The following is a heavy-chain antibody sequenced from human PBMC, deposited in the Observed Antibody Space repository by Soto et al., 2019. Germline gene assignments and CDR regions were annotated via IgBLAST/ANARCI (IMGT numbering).Heavy chain of an antibody. J-gene: IGHJ6*02. CDR1: GGSISSSSYY. Sequence: SETLSLTCTVSGGSISSSSYYWGWIRQPPGKGLEWIGSIYYSGSTYYNPSLKSRVTISVDTSKNQFSLKLSSVTAADTAVYYCARQEGSGGEYYYYYYGMDVWGQGTTVTVSS. V-gene: IGHV4-39*01. CDR3: ARQEGSGGEYYYYYYGMDV. CDR2: IYYSGST. D-gene: IGHD6-25*01.